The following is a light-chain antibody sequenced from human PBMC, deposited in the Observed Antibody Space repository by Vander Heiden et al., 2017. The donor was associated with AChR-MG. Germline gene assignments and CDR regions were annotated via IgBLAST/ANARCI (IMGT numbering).Light chain of an antibody. CDR2: CNS. CDR3: QSYDSSLSGWV. CDR1: SSNIGAGYD. Sequence: QSVLTQPPSVSGAPGQRVTISCTGSSSNIGAGYDVHWYQHLPGTAPKLLIYCNSTRPSGVPDRFSGSKSGTSASLAITGLQAEDEADYYCQSYDSSLSGWVFGGGTKLTVL. J-gene: IGLJ3*02. V-gene: IGLV1-40*01.